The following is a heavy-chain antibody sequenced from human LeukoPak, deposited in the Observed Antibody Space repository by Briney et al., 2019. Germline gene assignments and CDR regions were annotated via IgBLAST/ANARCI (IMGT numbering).Heavy chain of an antibody. CDR3: ARTTMVRGTYYMDV. CDR2: IYYSGYT. V-gene: IGHV4-59*01. Sequence: SSETLSLTCTVSGGSISSYYWSWSRQPTGKGLEWIGYIYYSGYTNYNPSLKRRVTISVDTSKNQFSLKLSSVTAADTAVYYCARTTMVRGTYYMDVWGKGTTVTISS. J-gene: IGHJ6*03. D-gene: IGHD3-10*01. CDR1: GGSISSYY.